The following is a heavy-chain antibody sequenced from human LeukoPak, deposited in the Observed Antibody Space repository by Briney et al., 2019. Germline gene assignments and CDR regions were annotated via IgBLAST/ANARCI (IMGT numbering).Heavy chain of an antibody. V-gene: IGHV4-4*09. CDR1: GDSISSFY. CDR2: IYTSGST. CDR3: AREGRDAFDI. J-gene: IGHJ3*02. Sequence: PSETLSLTCTVSGDSISSFYWAWIRQPPGKGLEWIGYIYTSGSTNYNPSLQSRVTVSIDMSKNQFSLKLTSVTAADTAVYYCAREGRDAFDIWGQGTMVTVSS.